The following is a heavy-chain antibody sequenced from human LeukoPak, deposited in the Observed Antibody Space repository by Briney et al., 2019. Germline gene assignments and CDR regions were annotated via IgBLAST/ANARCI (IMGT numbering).Heavy chain of an antibody. V-gene: IGHV4-34*01. D-gene: IGHD3-10*01. J-gene: IGHJ4*02. Sequence: SETLSLTCAVYGGSFSGYYWSWIRQPPGKGLEWIGEINHSGSTNYNPSLKSRVTISVDTSKNQFSLKLSSVTAADTAVYYCARRIGRLGELRDYWGQGTLVTVSS. CDR2: INHSGST. CDR1: GGSFSGYY. CDR3: ARRIGRLGELRDY.